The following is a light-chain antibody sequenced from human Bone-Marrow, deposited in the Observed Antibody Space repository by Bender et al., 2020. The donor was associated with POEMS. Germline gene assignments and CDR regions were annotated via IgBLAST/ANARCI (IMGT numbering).Light chain of an antibody. CDR2: INN. CDR3: AAWEDSLNGWV. CDR1: SSNIGTNP. J-gene: IGLJ3*02. Sequence: QSVLTQPPSVSGTPGQRVIVSCSGSSSNIGTNPVNWYQQLPGTAPKLLIYINNQRPSGVSDRFSGSKSGTSASLAISGLQSEDEADYYCAAWEDSLNGWVFGGGTKLTVL. V-gene: IGLV1-44*01.